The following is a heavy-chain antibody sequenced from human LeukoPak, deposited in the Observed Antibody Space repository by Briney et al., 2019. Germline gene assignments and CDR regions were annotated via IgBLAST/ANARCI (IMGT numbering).Heavy chain of an antibody. Sequence: GGSLRLSCAASGFTFSDYYMSWIRQAPGKGLEWVSYISSSGSTIYYADSVKGRFTISRDNAKNSLYLQMNSLRAEDTAVYYCARVLSYYYDSSGIGYWGQGTLGTVSS. J-gene: IGHJ4*02. CDR1: GFTFSDYY. D-gene: IGHD3-22*01. V-gene: IGHV3-11*01. CDR2: ISSSGSTI. CDR3: ARVLSYYYDSSGIGY.